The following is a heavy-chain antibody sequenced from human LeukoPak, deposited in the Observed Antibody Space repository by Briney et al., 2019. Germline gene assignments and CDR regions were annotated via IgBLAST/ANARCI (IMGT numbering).Heavy chain of an antibody. V-gene: IGHV4-39*01. CDR2: INYSGTT. CDR1: GGSVYSTIHF. D-gene: IGHD3-10*01. CDR3: ARHVVNGSGKYYFDY. Sequence: SETLSLTCTVSGGSVYSTIHFWSWIRQPPGKGLEWIASINYSGTTYYNPSLKSRGTISVDTSENRFSLRLTSVTAPDTAVYYCARHVVNGSGKYYFDYWGQGTLVPVSS. J-gene: IGHJ4*02.